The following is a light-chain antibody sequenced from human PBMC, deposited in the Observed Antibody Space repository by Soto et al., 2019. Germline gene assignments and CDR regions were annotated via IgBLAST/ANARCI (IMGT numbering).Light chain of an antibody. CDR3: CSYAGSSTYV. V-gene: IGLV2-23*01. CDR1: SNDVGSYNL. J-gene: IGLJ1*01. CDR2: EGS. Sequence: QSVLAQPASVSGSPGQSITISCTGTSNDVGSYNLVSWYQQHPGKAPKLMIYEGSKRPSGVSNRFSGSKSGNTASLTISGLQAEDEADYYCCSYAGSSTYVFGTGTKVPVL.